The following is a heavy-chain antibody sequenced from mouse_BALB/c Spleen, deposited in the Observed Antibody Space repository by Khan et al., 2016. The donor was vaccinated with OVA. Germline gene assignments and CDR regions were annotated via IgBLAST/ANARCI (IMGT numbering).Heavy chain of an antibody. Sequence: QVQLQQSGAELARPGASVKMSCKALGYTFPSNTMHWVKQRPGQGLEWIGYINPRSDYXIYNQKFKDKATLTADISSTTAYMQLSSLTSDDSAVYYCARRTTGYAMDYWGQGTSVTVSS. CDR1: GYTFPSNT. CDR3: ARRTTGYAMDY. J-gene: IGHJ4*01. V-gene: IGHV1-4*01. D-gene: IGHD2-14*01. CDR2: INPRSDYX.